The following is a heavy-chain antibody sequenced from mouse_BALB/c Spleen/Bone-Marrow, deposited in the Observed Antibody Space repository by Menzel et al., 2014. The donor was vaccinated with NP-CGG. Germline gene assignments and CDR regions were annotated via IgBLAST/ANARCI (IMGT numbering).Heavy chain of an antibody. CDR1: GYTFTSYW. CDR2: INPSTGYT. CDR3: ARDYWYDGFAY. V-gene: IGHV1-7*01. J-gene: IGHJ3*01. Sequence: QVQLKESGAELAKPGASVKMSCKASGYTFTSYWMHWVKQKPGQGLEWIGYINPSTGYTEYNQKFKDKATLTADKSSSTAYMQLSSLTSEDSAVYYCARDYWYDGFAYWGQGTLVTVSA. D-gene: IGHD2-14*01.